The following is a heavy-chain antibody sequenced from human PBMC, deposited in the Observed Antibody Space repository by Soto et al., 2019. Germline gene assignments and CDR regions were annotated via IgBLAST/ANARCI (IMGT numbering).Heavy chain of an antibody. J-gene: IGHJ4*02. D-gene: IGHD7-27*01. CDR1: GGSFSGYY. CDR2: INHSGST. V-gene: IGHV4-34*01. Sequence: QVQLQQWGAGLLKPSETLSLTCAVYGGSFSGYYWNWIRQPPGKGLEWIGEINHSGSTNYNPSLQSRVTLSVDTSKHQFSLKLSSVTAADTAVYCCARGWGRIFDYWGQGTLVTVSS. CDR3: ARGWGRIFDY.